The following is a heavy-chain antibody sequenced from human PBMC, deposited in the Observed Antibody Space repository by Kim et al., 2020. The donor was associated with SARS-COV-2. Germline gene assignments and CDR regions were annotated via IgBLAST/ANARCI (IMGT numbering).Heavy chain of an antibody. Sequence: VKGRFTISRDNSKNTLYLQMNSLRAEDTAVYYCARDSGTSYYGDYSIFDYWGQGTLVTVSS. D-gene: IGHD4-17*01. V-gene: IGHV3-30*07. J-gene: IGHJ4*02. CDR3: ARDSGTSYYGDYSIFDY.